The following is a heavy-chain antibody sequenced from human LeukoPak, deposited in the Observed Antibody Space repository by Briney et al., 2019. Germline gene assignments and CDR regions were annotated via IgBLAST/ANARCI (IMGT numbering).Heavy chain of an antibody. D-gene: IGHD6-19*01. CDR3: AKAPWQWLVRVQFDY. CDR1: GIIFSTYA. J-gene: IGHJ4*02. CDR2: MWSDGSNV. Sequence: GGSLRLSCAASGIIFSTYAMHWVRQAPGKGLEWVAMMWSDGSNVYYADSVKGRFTISRDNSKTTLYLQMNSLRAEDTAVYYCAKAPWQWLVRVQFDYWGQGTLVTVSS. V-gene: IGHV3-33*06.